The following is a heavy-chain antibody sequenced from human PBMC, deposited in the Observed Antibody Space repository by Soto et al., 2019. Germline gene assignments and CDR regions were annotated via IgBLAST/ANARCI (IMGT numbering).Heavy chain of an antibody. J-gene: IGHJ4*02. CDR3: TREAWGVGTTTSDY. Sequence: QVQLVQSGAEVKKPGSSVKVSCKASGGTFSSYAISWVRQAPGQGLEWMGGIIPIFGITNYAQKFQGRVTITADESTSTAYMELSSLRSEDTAVYYCTREAWGVGTTTSDYWGQGTLVTVSS. CDR2: IIPIFGIT. CDR1: GGTFSSYA. D-gene: IGHD1-26*01. V-gene: IGHV1-69*12.